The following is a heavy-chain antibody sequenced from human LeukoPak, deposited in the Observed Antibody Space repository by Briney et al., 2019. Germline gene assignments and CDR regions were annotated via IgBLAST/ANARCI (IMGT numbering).Heavy chain of an antibody. CDR3: ARQFVRGLLDIDN. CDR2: VHYSGNA. Sequence: PSETLSLTCTVSGGPLRSSTYYWGWIRQPPGKGLEWIGAVHYSGNADYNPSLKSRVTMTVDTSKNLFSLNLNSVAAADTAVYYCARQFVRGLLDIDNGGRGTLVTVSS. D-gene: IGHD3-10*02. J-gene: IGHJ4*02. CDR1: GGPLRSSTYY. V-gene: IGHV4-39*01.